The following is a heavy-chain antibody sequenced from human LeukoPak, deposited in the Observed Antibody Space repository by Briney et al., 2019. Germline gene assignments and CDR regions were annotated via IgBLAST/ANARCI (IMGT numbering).Heavy chain of an antibody. Sequence: ASVKVSCKASGYTFTGYYMHWVRQAPGQGLEWMGWFNPNSGGTNYAQTFQGRVTMTTDTSTSTVYMELNGLVSDDTALYYCARGPGAQLERDYGRQGTLISVFS. CDR3: ARGPGAQLERDY. CDR2: FNPNSGGT. V-gene: IGHV1-2*02. CDR1: GYTFTGYY. D-gene: IGHD1-26*01. J-gene: IGHJ4*02.